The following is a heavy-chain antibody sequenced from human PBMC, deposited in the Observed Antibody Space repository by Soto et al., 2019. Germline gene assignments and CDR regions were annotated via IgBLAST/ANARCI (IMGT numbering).Heavy chain of an antibody. J-gene: IGHJ5*02. CDR2: INPNSGGT. Sequence: GASVKVSCKASGYTFTGYYMHWVRQAPGQGLEWMGWINPNSGGTNYAQKFQGRVTMTRDTSISTAYMELSRLRSDDTAVYYCARLRGSTSNRFDPWGQGTLVTVYS. CDR1: GYTFTGYY. V-gene: IGHV1-2*02. D-gene: IGHD2-2*01. CDR3: ARLRGSTSNRFDP.